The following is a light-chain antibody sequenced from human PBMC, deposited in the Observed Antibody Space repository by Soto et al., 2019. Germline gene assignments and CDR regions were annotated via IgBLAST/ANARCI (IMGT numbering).Light chain of an antibody. CDR2: GAS. Sequence: EIVMTQSPATLSLSPGERATLSCRASQSVSSNLAWYQQKPGQAPRLLIYGASTRATGIPARFSGSGSGTEFTLTISSLQSEDFAVYFCQQYNSSPPSITFGQGTRLEIK. J-gene: IGKJ5*01. CDR1: QSVSSN. CDR3: QQYNSSPPSIT. V-gene: IGKV3-15*01.